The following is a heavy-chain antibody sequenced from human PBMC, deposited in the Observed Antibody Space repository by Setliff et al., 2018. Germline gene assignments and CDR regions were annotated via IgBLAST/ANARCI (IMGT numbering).Heavy chain of an antibody. CDR2: IWYDGINK. CDR1: GFTFSGPW. CDR3: AKNGFGVVALGVNNWFDP. J-gene: IGHJ5*02. V-gene: IGHV3-33*06. Sequence: GGSLRLSCVGSGFTFSGPWMSWVRQAPGKGLEWVAVIWYDGINKYYADSVKGRFTISRDISKNTLYLQMNNLRAEDTAVYYCAKNGFGVVALGVNNWFDPWGQGTLVTVSS. D-gene: IGHD3-10*01.